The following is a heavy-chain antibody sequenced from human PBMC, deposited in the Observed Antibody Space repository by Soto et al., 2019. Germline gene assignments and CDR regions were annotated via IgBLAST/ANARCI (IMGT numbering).Heavy chain of an antibody. V-gene: IGHV1-3*01. J-gene: IGHJ6*02. D-gene: IGHD2-21*02. CDR1: GYTFANYA. CDR3: ARDLSGWVLTNGHFSVDV. Sequence: QVRLVQSGTEVKKPGASVMVSCKATGYTFANYAIHWVRQAPGHDFEWMGWINAGNGNTRNSQKFQGRVTFTRDTSATTAHMEVGSLRFEDTAVYYCARDLSGWVLTNGHFSVDVWGQGTTVIVSS. CDR2: INAGNGNT.